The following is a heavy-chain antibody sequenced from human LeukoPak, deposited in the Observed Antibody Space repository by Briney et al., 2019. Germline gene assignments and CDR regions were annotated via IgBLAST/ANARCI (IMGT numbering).Heavy chain of an antibody. CDR2: ISGSGGST. CDR1: GITLSNYG. D-gene: IGHD3-22*01. J-gene: IGHJ4*02. CDR3: AKASSMIVVAHYDY. V-gene: IGHV3-23*01. Sequence: GGSLRLSCAVSGITLSNYGMSWVRQAPGKGLEWVSAISGSGGSTYYADSVKGRFTISRDNSKNTLYLQMNSLRAEDTAVYYCAKASSMIVVAHYDYWGQGTLVAVSS.